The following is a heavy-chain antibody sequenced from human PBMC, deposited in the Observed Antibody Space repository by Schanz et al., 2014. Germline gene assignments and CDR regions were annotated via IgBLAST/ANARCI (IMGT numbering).Heavy chain of an antibody. V-gene: IGHV3-33*01. Sequence: QAQLMESGGGVVQPGTSLILSCSVSGFSLNTYGIHWFRQPAGKGLEWVAVIWNNGVTKYYADSVRDRFTISRDRFQNTLYLRMSSLRAEDTAVYYCARGTDWNLHYWGQGALVTVSS. CDR1: GFSLNTYG. D-gene: IGHD1-1*01. CDR2: IWNNGVTK. CDR3: ARGTDWNLHY. J-gene: IGHJ4*02.